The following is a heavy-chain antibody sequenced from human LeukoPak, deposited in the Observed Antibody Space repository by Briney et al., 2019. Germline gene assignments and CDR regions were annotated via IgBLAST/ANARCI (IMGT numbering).Heavy chain of an antibody. D-gene: IGHD2-15*01. CDR2: FDPEDGET. J-gene: IGHJ6*03. CDR3: ATVATEYYYYYMDV. CDR1: GYTLTELS. V-gene: IGHV1-24*01. Sequence: ASVKVSCKVSGYTLTELSMHWVRQAPGKGLEWMGGFDPEDGETIYAQKFQGRVTMTEDTSTDTAYMELSSLRSEDTAVYYCATVATEYYYYYMDVWGKGTTVTVSS.